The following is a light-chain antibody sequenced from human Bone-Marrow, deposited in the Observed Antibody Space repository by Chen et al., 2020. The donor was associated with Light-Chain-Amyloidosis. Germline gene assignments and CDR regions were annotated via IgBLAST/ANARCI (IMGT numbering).Light chain of an antibody. CDR1: RSDVDGYNL. CDR3: SAFTVSSTLV. V-gene: IGLV2-18*02. Sequence: QSALTQPPSVSGSPGQSVTISCTGTRSDVDGYNLVSWYHQPPGTAPKVIIFEVSNRPSGVPDRFSGSKSGNTASLTISGLQDEDEGDYFCSAFTVSSTLVFGTGTRVTVV. J-gene: IGLJ1*01. CDR2: EVS.